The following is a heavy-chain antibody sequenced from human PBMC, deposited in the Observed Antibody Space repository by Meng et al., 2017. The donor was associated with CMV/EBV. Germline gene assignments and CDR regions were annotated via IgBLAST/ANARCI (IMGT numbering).Heavy chain of an antibody. V-gene: IGHV1-8*01. D-gene: IGHD6-6*01. CDR1: GYTFTSYD. CDR2: MNPNSGNT. J-gene: IGHJ6*02. CDR3: IYSSSPYYYYGMDV. Sequence: ASVKVSCKASGYTFTSYDINWVRQATGQGLEWMGWMNPNSGNTGYAQKFQGRVTMTRNTSISTAYMELSSLRSEDTPVYYCIYSSSPYYYYGMDVWGQGTTVTVSS.